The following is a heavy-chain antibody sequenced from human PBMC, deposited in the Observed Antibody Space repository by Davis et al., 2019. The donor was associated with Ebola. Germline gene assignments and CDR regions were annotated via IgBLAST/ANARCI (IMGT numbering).Heavy chain of an antibody. V-gene: IGHV1-69*04. D-gene: IGHD5-12*01. J-gene: IGHJ4*02. Sequence: AASVKVSCKASGGTFSSYAISWVRQAPGQGLEWMGRIIPILGIANYAQKFQGRVTITADKSTSTAYMELSSLRSEDTAIYYCARGDIVTDQVEYFDYWGQGTLVTVSS. CDR1: GGTFSSYA. CDR2: IIPILGIA. CDR3: ARGDIVTDQVEYFDY.